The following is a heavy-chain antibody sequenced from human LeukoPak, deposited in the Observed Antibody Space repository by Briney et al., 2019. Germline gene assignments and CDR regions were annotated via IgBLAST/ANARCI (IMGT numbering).Heavy chain of an antibody. Sequence: EGSLRLSCVASGFTFSRNGMHWVRQAPGKGLEWVAFIRYDGSNKYYADSVKGRFTISRDDSKNTLYLQMNSLRAEDTAVYYCAKDTTPPKAGFDPWGQGTLVTVSS. CDR1: GFTFSRNG. CDR3: AKDTTPPKAGFDP. V-gene: IGHV3-30*02. D-gene: IGHD1-14*01. J-gene: IGHJ5*02. CDR2: IRYDGSNK.